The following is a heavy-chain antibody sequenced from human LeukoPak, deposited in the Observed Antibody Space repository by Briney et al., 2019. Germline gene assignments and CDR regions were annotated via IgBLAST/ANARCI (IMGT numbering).Heavy chain of an antibody. CDR2: ISPSGGST. J-gene: IGHJ5*02. V-gene: IGHV1-46*01. CDR3: ARDGVVRGGNWFDP. Sequence: ASVKVSCKAFGYTFTSNYMHWVRQAPGQGPEWMGVISPSGGSTTYAQKFQGRVTLTRDMSTSTDYLELSSLRSEDTAVYYCARDGVVRGGNWFDPWGQGTLVTVSS. D-gene: IGHD3-10*01. CDR1: GYTFTSNY.